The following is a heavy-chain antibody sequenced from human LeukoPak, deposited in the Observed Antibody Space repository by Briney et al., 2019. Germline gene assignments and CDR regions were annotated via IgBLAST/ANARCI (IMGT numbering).Heavy chain of an antibody. D-gene: IGHD3-10*01. CDR2: IYNSGTT. J-gene: IGHJ4*01. CDR1: GDSISSTSYY. V-gene: IGHV4-39*01. Sequence: SETLSLTCTVSGDSISSTSYYWDWIRQPPGKGLEWIGSIYNSGTTYYNPSLKSRVTISVDTSKNQFSLKASSVTAADTAVYYCASRVYGLGSFNYWGQGTLVTVSS. CDR3: ASRVYGLGSFNY.